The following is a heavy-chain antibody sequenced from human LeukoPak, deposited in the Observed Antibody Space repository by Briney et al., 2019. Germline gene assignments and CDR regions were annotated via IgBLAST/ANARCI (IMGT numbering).Heavy chain of an antibody. CDR1: GFTFSSYW. CDR3: ARVGYSSGWYGWFDP. D-gene: IGHD6-19*01. CDR2: ISSSSSYI. J-gene: IGHJ5*02. V-gene: IGHV3-21*01. Sequence: GGSLRLSCAVSGFTFSSYWMHWVRQAPGKGLEWVSSISSSSSYIYYADSVKGRFTISRDNAKNSLFLQMNSLRAEDTAVYYCARVGYSSGWYGWFDPWGQGTLVTVSS.